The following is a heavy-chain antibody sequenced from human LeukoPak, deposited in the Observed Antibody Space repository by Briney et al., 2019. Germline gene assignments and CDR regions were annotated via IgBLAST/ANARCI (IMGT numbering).Heavy chain of an antibody. J-gene: IGHJ4*02. V-gene: IGHV4-61*02. D-gene: IGHD2-15*01. Sequence: PSETLSLTCTVAGGSISSGSYYWCWIRQPAGKGLEWIGRIYTSGSTNYNPSLKSRFTISVDTSKNQFSLKLSSVPAADTAVYYCARDEWGYYAFDYWGQGTLVTVSS. CDR1: GGSISSGSYY. CDR2: IYTSGST. CDR3: ARDEWGYYAFDY.